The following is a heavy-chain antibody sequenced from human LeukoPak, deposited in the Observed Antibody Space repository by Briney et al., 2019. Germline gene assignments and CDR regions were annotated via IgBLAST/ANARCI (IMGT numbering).Heavy chain of an antibody. CDR1: GGTFSSYA. Sequence: GASVKVSCKASGGTFSSYAISWVRQAPGQGLEWMGGIIPIFGTANYAQKFQGRVTITADESTSTAYMELSSLRSDDTAVYYCARDSYCSGGSCCTNWFDPWGQGTLVTVSS. CDR3: ARDSYCSGGSCCTNWFDP. J-gene: IGHJ5*02. D-gene: IGHD2-15*01. CDR2: IIPIFGTA. V-gene: IGHV1-69*13.